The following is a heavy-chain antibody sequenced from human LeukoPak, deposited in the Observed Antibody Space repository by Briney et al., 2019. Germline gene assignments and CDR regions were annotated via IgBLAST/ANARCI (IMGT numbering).Heavy chain of an antibody. CDR3: ASSAYYYDSSGS. V-gene: IGHV4-59*01. CDR2: IYYSGST. CDR1: GASISSYY. J-gene: IGHJ3*01. D-gene: IGHD3-22*01. Sequence: SAPLSLPSTFSGASISSYYWSWIRPPPGKGLEWIGYIYYSGSTSYNPSLKSRVIISIDTSKNQFSLKLTSVTAADTAVYYCASSAYYYDSSGSWGQGTMVTVSS.